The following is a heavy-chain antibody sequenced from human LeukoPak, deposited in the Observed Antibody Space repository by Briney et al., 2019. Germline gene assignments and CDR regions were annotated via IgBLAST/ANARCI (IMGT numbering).Heavy chain of an antibody. CDR3: ARDEGYYYDSGESLDY. D-gene: IGHD3-10*01. J-gene: IGHJ4*02. CDR1: GFIFSDYY. V-gene: IGHV3-11*01. Sequence: GGSLRLSCAASGFIFSDYYMNWIRQAPGKGLEWVSYISSSGSTMYSADSVKGCFTISRDNAKNSLSLQINSLRAEHTAVYYCARDEGYYYDSGESLDYWGQGTLVTVSS. CDR2: ISSSGSTM.